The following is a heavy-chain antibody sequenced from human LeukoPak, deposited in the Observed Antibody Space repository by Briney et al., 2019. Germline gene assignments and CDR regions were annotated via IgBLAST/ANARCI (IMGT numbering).Heavy chain of an antibody. CDR3: ATVTTIYYYYGMDV. J-gene: IGHJ6*02. CDR1: GYSFTSYW. CDR2: IDPSDSYT. D-gene: IGHD4-17*01. Sequence: GESLKISCKGSGYSFTSYWITWVRQMPGKGLEWMGRIDPSDSYTNYSPSFQGHVTISADKSISTAYLQWSSLKASDTAMYYCATVTTIYYYYGMDVWGQGTTVTVSS. V-gene: IGHV5-10-1*01.